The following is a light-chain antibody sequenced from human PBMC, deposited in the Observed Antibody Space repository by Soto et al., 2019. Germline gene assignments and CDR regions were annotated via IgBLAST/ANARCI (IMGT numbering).Light chain of an antibody. Sequence: QSALTQPASVSGSPGQSITISCTGTSSDVGSYNLVSWYQQHPGKAPKLMIYEGSKRPSGVSNRFSGSKSGNTASLTISGLQAEDEADYYSCSYAGSSTFHVVFGGVTKLTVL. CDR1: SSDVGSYNL. J-gene: IGLJ2*01. CDR2: EGS. CDR3: CSYAGSSTFHVV. V-gene: IGLV2-23*03.